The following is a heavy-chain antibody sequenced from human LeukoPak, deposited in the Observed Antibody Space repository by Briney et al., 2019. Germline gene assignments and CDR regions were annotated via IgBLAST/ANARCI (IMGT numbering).Heavy chain of an antibody. J-gene: IGHJ6*02. V-gene: IGHV1-69*02. CDR2: IIPILGMA. CDR1: GGTFSSYT. CDR3: ASLPSGGYYYYYGMDV. D-gene: IGHD3-3*01. Sequence: ASVKVSCKASGGTFSSYTISWVRQAPGQGLEWMGRIIPILGMANYAQKFQGRVTITADKSTGTAYMELSSLRSEDTAVYYCASLPSGGYYYYYGMDVWGQGTTVTVSS.